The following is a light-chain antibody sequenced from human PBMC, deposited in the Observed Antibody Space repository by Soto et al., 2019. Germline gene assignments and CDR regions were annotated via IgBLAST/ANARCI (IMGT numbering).Light chain of an antibody. Sequence: QSALTQPASVPGSPGQSIIISCTGTSSDVGAYNYVSWYQQHPGKAPKLMIYEVSNRPSGVSNRFSASKSGNTASLTISGLQAEDEADYYCSSHSSSSTPYVFGSGTKVTVL. CDR3: SSHSSSSTPYV. CDR1: SSDVGAYNY. J-gene: IGLJ1*01. V-gene: IGLV2-14*01. CDR2: EVS.